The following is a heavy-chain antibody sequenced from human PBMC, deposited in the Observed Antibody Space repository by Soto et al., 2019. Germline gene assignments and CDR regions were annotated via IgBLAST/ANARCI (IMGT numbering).Heavy chain of an antibody. CDR2: FDPEDGET. V-gene: IGHV1-24*01. D-gene: IGHD6-13*01. CDR3: ATLGIAAAATFDY. CDR1: GYTLTELS. Sequence: ASVKVSCKVSGYTLTELSMHWVRQAPGKGLEWMGGFDPEDGETIYAQKFQGRVTMTEDTSTDTAYMELSSLRSEDTAVYHCATLGIAAAATFDYWGQGTLVTVSS. J-gene: IGHJ4*02.